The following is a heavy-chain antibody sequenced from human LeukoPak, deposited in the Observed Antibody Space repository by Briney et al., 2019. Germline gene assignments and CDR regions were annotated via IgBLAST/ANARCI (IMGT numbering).Heavy chain of an antibody. V-gene: IGHV5-51*01. Sequence: GESLKISCKGSGYSFTSYWIGWVRQMPGKGLEWMGIIYPGDSDTRYSPSFQGQVTISADKSISTAYLQWSNLKASDTAMYYCARRGSGAPPIGAFDIWRQGTMVTVSS. CDR3: ARRGSGAPPIGAFDI. D-gene: IGHD2-15*01. CDR2: IYPGDSDT. CDR1: GYSFTSYW. J-gene: IGHJ3*02.